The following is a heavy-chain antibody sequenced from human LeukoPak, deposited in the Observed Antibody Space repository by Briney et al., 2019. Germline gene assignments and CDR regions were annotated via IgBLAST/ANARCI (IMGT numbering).Heavy chain of an antibody. D-gene: IGHD3-10*01. CDR2: ISSSGSTI. Sequence: PGGSLRLSCADSGFTFSSYSMNWVRQAPGKGLEWVSYISSSGSTIYYADSVKGRFTISRDNAKNSLYLQMNSLRAEDTAVYYCAREYGGYYGSGSLYYYYYYMDVWGKGTTVTISS. J-gene: IGHJ6*03. CDR3: AREYGGYYGSGSLYYYYYYMDV. CDR1: GFTFSSYS. V-gene: IGHV3-48*04.